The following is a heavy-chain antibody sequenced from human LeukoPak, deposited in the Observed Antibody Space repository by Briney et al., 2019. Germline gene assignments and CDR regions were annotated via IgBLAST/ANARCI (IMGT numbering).Heavy chain of an antibody. CDR1: GFTFSSYW. Sequence: GGSLRLSRAASGFTFSSYWMHWVRPAPGKGLVWVSRIASDGSSTTYADSVKGRFSISRDNAKNTLYLQMNSLRVEDTAVYYCARGRPHGNDYWGQGTLVTVSS. D-gene: IGHD4-23*01. CDR2: IASDGSST. V-gene: IGHV3-74*01. J-gene: IGHJ4*02. CDR3: ARGRPHGNDY.